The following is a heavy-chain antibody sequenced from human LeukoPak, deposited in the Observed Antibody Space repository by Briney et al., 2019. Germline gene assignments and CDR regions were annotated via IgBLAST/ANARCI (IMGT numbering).Heavy chain of an antibody. J-gene: IGHJ4*02. CDR1: GFNFDDYG. V-gene: IGHV3-20*01. Sequence: PGGSLRLSCATSGFNFDDYGMSWVRQVPGKGLEWVSGIYWNGASTGYADSVKGRFTISRDSAKNSLYLQMNSLRVEDTALYHCARDGSSGWYSDYWGQGTLVTVSS. CDR3: ARDGSSGWYSDY. D-gene: IGHD6-19*01. CDR2: IYWNGAST.